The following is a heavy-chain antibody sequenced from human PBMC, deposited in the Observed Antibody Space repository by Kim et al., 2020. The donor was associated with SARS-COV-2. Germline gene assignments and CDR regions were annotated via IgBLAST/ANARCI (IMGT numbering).Heavy chain of an antibody. CDR2: FDPEDGET. V-gene: IGHV1-24*01. D-gene: IGHD3-22*01. CDR3: ATTVTYYYDSSGYRGLDY. J-gene: IGHJ4*02. CDR1: GYTLTELS. Sequence: ASVKVSCKVSGYTLTELSMHWVRQAPGKGLEWMGGFDPEDGETIYAQKFQGRVTMTEDTSTDTAYMELSSLRSEDTAVYYCATTVTYYYDSSGYRGLDYWGQGTLVTVSS.